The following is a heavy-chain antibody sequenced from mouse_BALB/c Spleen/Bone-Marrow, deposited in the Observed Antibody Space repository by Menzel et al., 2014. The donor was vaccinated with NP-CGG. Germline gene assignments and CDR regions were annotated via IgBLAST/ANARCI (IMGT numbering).Heavy chain of an antibody. D-gene: IGHD2-3*01. V-gene: IGHV1-26*01. J-gene: IGHJ4*01. CDR3: AKGEDGYFYAMDY. Sequence: VHVKQSGPDLVRPGASVKISCKASGYSFXDYYMHWVKQSHGKSLEWIGRVNPNNGGTSYNQKFKGKAILTVDKSSSTAYMELRSLTSEDSAVYYCAKGEDGYFYAMDYWGQGTSVTVSS. CDR2: VNPNNGGT. CDR1: GYSFXDYY.